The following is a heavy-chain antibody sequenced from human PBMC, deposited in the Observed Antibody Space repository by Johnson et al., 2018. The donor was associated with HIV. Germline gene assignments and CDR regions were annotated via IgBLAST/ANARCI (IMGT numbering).Heavy chain of an antibody. CDR1: AFAFSSYA. J-gene: IGHJ3*01. CDR2: ISSDGSNK. V-gene: IGHV3-30*14. Sequence: QVQLVESGGGVVQPGKSLRLSCVASAFAFSSYAMHWVRQTPGKGLEWVAVISSDGSNKYFADSVKGRFIISRDNSKNTLYLQMNSLRPEDTAVYYCTRGSFTDDAFDVWGLGTMVTVSS. CDR3: TRGSFTDDAFDV. D-gene: IGHD1-26*01.